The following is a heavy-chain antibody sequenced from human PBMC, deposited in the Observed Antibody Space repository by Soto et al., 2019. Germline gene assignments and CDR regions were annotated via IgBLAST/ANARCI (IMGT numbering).Heavy chain of an antibody. Sequence: GGSLRLSCAASGFTFSGYSMNWVRQAPGKGLEWVSSISSSSSYIYYADSVKGRFTISRDNAKNSLYLQMNSLRAEDTAVYYCARMTAGILSPDYWGQGTLVTVSS. V-gene: IGHV3-21*01. CDR3: ARMTAGILSPDY. J-gene: IGHJ4*02. CDR1: GFTFSGYS. CDR2: ISSSSSYI. D-gene: IGHD2-15*01.